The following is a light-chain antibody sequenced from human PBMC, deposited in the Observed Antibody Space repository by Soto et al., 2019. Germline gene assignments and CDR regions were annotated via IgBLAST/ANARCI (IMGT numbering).Light chain of an antibody. V-gene: IGKV3-15*01. J-gene: IGKJ5*01. CDR1: QSVNSK. Sequence: EIVMTPSPATLSVSPGERATLSCRASQSVNSKVAWYQQKPGQAPRLLIYGASTRATGIPARCSGSGSGTEFTLPISSLQSQDFAVYYCQQYNYWPPITFGQGTRLEIK. CDR3: QQYNYWPPIT. CDR2: GAS.